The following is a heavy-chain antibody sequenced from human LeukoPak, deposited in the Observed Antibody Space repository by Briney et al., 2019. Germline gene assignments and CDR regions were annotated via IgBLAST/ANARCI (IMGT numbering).Heavy chain of an antibody. J-gene: IGHJ4*02. Sequence: SQTLSLTCALSGDSVSSNSAAWNWIRQSPSRGLEWLGGTYYRSKWSSDYAVSVKSRININPDTSENQFSLQLNSVTPEDTAVYYCARSRGAIVDYWGQGTLVTVSS. V-gene: IGHV6-1*01. CDR2: TYYRSKWSS. CDR3: ARSRGAIVDY. CDR1: GDSVSSNSAA.